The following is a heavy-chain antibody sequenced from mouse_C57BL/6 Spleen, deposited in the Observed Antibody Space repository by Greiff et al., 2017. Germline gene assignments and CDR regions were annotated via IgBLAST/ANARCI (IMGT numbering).Heavy chain of an antibody. CDR3: TDGYYRIFYAMDY. D-gene: IGHD2-3*01. J-gene: IGHJ4*01. V-gene: IGHV6-3*01. Sequence: EVQLQESGGGLVQPGGSMKLSCVASGFTFSNYWMNWVRQSPEKGLEWVAQIRLKSDNYATHYAESVKGRFTISSDDSKSSVYLQMNNLRAEDTGIYYCTDGYYRIFYAMDYWGQGTSVTVSS. CDR2: IRLKSDNYAT. CDR1: GFTFSNYW.